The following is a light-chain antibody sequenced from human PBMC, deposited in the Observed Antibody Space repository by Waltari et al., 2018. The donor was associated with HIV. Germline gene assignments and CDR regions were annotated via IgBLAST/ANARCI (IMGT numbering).Light chain of an antibody. V-gene: IGKV3D-15*01. Sequence: EIVMTQSPGPLPVSLGARATLSCRASQSITDHLAWYQQRPGQPPRLLIYAASSRASGIPARFSGSGSGTEFTLTISTLQSEDFAVYYCQQYITWPRTFGQGTKVDIK. CDR3: QQYITWPRT. CDR1: QSITDH. J-gene: IGKJ1*01. CDR2: AAS.